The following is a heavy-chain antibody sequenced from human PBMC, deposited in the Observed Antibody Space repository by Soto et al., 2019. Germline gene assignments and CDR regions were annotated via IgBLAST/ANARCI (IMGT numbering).Heavy chain of an antibody. J-gene: IGHJ4*02. Sequence: PSETLSLTCAVSGYSISSGYYWGWIRQPPGKGLEWIGSIYHSGSTYYNPSLKSRVTISVDTSKNQFSLKLSSVTAADTAVCYCARDGGSGSYYNEDYWGQGTLVTVSS. CDR2: IYHSGST. V-gene: IGHV4-38-2*02. CDR1: GYSISSGYY. D-gene: IGHD3-10*01. CDR3: ARDGGSGSYYNEDY.